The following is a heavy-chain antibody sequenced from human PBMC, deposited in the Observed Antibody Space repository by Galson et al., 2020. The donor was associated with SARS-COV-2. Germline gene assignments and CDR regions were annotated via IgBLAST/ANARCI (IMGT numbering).Heavy chain of an antibody. CDR2: IYPTDSET. CDR3: ARWDGTVDY. J-gene: IGHJ4*02. D-gene: IGHD1-26*01. V-gene: IGHV5-51*01. CDR1: GYSFTSFW. Sequence: GESLKISCKTSGYSFTSFWIGWVRQMPGKGLEWMGIIYPTDSETRYSPSFQGQVTISADKSISTVYLQWTSLQASDTAIYYCARWDGTVDYWGQGTLVTVSA.